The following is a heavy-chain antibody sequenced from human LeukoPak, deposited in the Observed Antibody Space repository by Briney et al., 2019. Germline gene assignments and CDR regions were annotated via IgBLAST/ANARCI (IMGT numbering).Heavy chain of an antibody. CDR1: GFTFSNYD. D-gene: IGHD5-18*01. CDR3: ARGRAAAITYYFDS. V-gene: IGHV3-13*01. J-gene: IGHJ4*02. Sequence: GGSLRPSCAASGFTFSNYDMHWVRQVTGKGLEWVAAIGPAGDAYYPGSVKGRFTISRENAKNSLYLHMNSLRAGDTAVYYCARGRAAAITYYFDSWGQGTLVTVSS. CDR2: IGPAGDA.